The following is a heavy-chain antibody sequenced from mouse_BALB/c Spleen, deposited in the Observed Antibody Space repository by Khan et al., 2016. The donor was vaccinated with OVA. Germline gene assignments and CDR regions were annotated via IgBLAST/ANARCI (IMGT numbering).Heavy chain of an antibody. CDR2: ISSAATYT. D-gene: IGHD2-1*01. CDR1: GFTFSSFV. J-gene: IGHJ3*01. V-gene: IGHV5-9-1*01. Sequence: EVELVESGGGLVEPGGSLKLSCAATGFTFSSFVMSWVRQTPEKRLEWVATISSAATYTYYPDSVKGRFTISRDNAKHTLYLQMNSLRSDDTASYYCKNGNYGWFAYWGQGTLVTVST. CDR3: KNGNYGWFAY.